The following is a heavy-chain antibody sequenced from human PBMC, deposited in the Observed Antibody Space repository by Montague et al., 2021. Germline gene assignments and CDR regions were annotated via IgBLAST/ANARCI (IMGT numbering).Heavy chain of an antibody. CDR2: VRHIGST. V-gene: IGHV4-34*01. J-gene: IGHJ4*02. CDR1: GGSLSEYY. D-gene: IGHD3-10*01. Sequence: SETLSLTCGVYGGSLSEYYWTWICQSPAKGLEWIGEVRHIGSTNYNPSFNSRVTMSVDKSKNQFSLKLRSVTAADTAVYYCASDRGPFDYWGQGTVVTVS. CDR3: ASDRGPFDY.